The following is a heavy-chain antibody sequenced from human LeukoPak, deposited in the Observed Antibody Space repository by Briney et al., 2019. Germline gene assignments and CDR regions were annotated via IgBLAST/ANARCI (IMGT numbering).Heavy chain of an antibody. CDR1: GFTFKSYA. Sequence: PGGSLRLSCAASGFTFKSYAMNWVRQAPGKGLEWVSAISGGGVSTHYADSVKGRLTIFRDNSKNTLYLQMDSLRSEDTAVYYCAKAASGAAGYYYYGMDVWGQGTTVTVSS. CDR3: AKAASGAAGYYYYGMDV. D-gene: IGHD6-13*01. J-gene: IGHJ6*02. CDR2: ISGGGVST. V-gene: IGHV3-23*01.